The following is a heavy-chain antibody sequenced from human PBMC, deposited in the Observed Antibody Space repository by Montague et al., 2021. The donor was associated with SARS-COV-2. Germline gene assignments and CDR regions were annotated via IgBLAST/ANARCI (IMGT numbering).Heavy chain of an antibody. CDR2: MYWDDDE. CDR1: GFSLSTYGVG. Sequence: PALVKPTQTLTLTCTFSGFSLSTYGVGVGWLRQPPGKALEWLALMYWDDDERYSPSLRSRLSVTKGTSKNQVVLTMTNMDPVDTATYYCAFQRAYASGSYWDWGQGILVTVSS. D-gene: IGHD3-10*01. V-gene: IGHV2-5*02. J-gene: IGHJ4*02. CDR3: AFQRAYASGSYWD.